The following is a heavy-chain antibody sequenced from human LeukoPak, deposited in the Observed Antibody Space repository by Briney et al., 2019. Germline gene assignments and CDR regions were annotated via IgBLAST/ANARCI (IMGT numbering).Heavy chain of an antibody. CDR2: ISGSGGST. CDR3: AKKRISSSSFGYFDY. D-gene: IGHD6-6*01. V-gene: IGHV3-23*01. Sequence: PGGSLRLSCAASGFTFSSYAMSWVRQAPGKGLEWVSAISGSGGSTYYADSVKGRFTISRDNSKNTLYLQMNGLRAEDTAVYYCAKKRISSSSFGYFDYWGQGTLVTVSS. J-gene: IGHJ4*02. CDR1: GFTFSSYA.